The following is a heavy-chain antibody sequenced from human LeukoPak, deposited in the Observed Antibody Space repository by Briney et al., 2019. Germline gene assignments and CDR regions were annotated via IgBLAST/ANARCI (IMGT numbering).Heavy chain of an antibody. CDR1: GGTFSSYA. V-gene: IGHV1-69*13. D-gene: IGHD3-10*01. J-gene: IGHJ5*02. Sequence: SVKVSCKASGGTFSSYAISWVRQASGQGLEWMGGIIPIFGTANYAQKFQGRVTITADESTSTAYMELSSLRSEDTAVYYCARDLDAGPSGSGNWFDPWGQGTLVTVSS. CDR3: ARDLDAGPSGSGNWFDP. CDR2: IIPIFGTA.